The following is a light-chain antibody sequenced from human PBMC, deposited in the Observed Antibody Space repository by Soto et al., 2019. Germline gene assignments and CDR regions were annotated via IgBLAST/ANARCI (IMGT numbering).Light chain of an antibody. V-gene: IGKV3-20*01. CDR3: QQYGSSPPIT. Sequence: EIVLTQSPGTLSLSPGERATLSCRASQSVSSSYLAWYQQKPGQAPRLLIYGASSRATGIPDRFSGSGSGTYFPLTISRLEPEDFAVYYCQQYGSSPPITFGQGTRLEMK. CDR2: GAS. CDR1: QSVSSSY. J-gene: IGKJ5*01.